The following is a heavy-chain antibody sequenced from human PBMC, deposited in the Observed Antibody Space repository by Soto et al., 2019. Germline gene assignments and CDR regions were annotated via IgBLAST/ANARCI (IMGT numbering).Heavy chain of an antibody. CDR3: ARGKTTVTTLRYYYYGMDV. D-gene: IGHD4-17*01. J-gene: IGHJ6*02. CDR2: IYYSGST. CDR1: GGSVSSGSYY. V-gene: IGHV4-61*01. Sequence: SETLSLTCTVSGGSVSSGSYYWSWIRQPPGKGLEWIGYIYYSGSTNYNPSLKSRVTISVDTSKNQFSLKLSSVTAADTAVYYCARGKTTVTTLRYYYYGMDVWGQGTTVTVSS.